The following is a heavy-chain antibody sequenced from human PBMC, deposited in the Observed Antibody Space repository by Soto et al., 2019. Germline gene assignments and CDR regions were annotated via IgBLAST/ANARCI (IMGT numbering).Heavy chain of an antibody. CDR1: GGSFSGHY. Sequence: QVQLQQWGAGLLKPSETLSLTCAVYGGSFSGHYWSWIRQPPGKGLEWIGEINHSGSTNYNPSLKSRVTISVDTSKNQFSLKLSSVTAADTAVYYCARVPLFDYWGQGTLVTVSS. CDR2: INHSGST. CDR3: ARVPLFDY. J-gene: IGHJ4*02. V-gene: IGHV4-34*01.